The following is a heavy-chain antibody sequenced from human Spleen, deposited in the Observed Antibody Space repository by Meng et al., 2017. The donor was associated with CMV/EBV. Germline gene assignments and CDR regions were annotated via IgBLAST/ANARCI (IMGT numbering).Heavy chain of an antibody. J-gene: IGHJ4*02. V-gene: IGHV1-24*01. CDR3: ATVGGWLGRFVGDPYYFDY. CDR1: GYTLTELS. CDR2: INPSAGST. D-gene: IGHD3-16*01. Sequence: QGQLVQSGAEVKKPGAPVKVSCKVSGYTLTELSMHWVRQAPGKGLEWMGIINPSAGSTSYAQTFQGRVTMTRDTSTDTAYMELSSLRSEDTAVYYCATVGGWLGRFVGDPYYFDYWGQGTLVTVSS.